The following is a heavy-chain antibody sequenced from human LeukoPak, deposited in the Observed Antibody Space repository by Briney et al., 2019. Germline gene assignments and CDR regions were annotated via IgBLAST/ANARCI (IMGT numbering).Heavy chain of an antibody. V-gene: IGHV4-59*08. Sequence: KASETLSLTCTVSGGSISSNYWNWIRQPPGKGLGWIGYIYYSGSTNYNPSLKSRVTISVDTSKNQFSLKLSSVTAADTAVYYCAGTARYNWFDPWGQGTLVTVSS. J-gene: IGHJ5*02. CDR1: GGSISSNY. CDR3: AGTARYNWFDP. CDR2: IYYSGST. D-gene: IGHD5-18*01.